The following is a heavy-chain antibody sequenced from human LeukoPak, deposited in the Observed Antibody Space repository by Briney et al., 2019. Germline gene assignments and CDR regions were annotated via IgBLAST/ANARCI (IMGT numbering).Heavy chain of an antibody. CDR2: IATDGSFA. D-gene: IGHD3-22*01. V-gene: IGHV3-30*03. CDR3: ARDMDTSGHLSWFDP. CDR1: GFTFSSYG. J-gene: IGHJ5*02. Sequence: GTSLRLSCAASGFTFSSYGMHWVRQAPGKGLEWLAGIATDGSFAYYADSVKGRFTLSRDNSKNTLYLQMDSLRTEDTAVYYCARDMDTSGHLSWFDPWGQGARVTVSS.